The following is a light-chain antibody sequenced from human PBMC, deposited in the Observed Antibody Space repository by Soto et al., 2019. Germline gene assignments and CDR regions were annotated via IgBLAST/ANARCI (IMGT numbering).Light chain of an antibody. CDR3: QQYGRPPFT. J-gene: IGKJ3*01. CDR2: GAS. Sequence: EIVLTQSPGTLSLYPGERATLSCRASQSVSSSYLAWYQQKPGHAPRLLIYGASSRATGVPDRFSASGSGTDFTLTISRLEPEDFTVYYCQQYGRPPFTFGPGTKVDIK. CDR1: QSVSSSY. V-gene: IGKV3-20*01.